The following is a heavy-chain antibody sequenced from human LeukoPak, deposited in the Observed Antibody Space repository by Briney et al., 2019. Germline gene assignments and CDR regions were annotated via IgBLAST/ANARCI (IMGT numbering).Heavy chain of an antibody. Sequence: ASVKVSCKASGYTFTGYYMHWVRQAPGQGLEWMGWINPNSGGTNYAQKFQGRVTMTRDTSISTAYMELSRLRSDDTAVYYCARDGREWLVYYYYYYMDVWGKGTTVTVSS. D-gene: IGHD6-19*01. CDR2: INPNSGGT. CDR3: ARDGREWLVYYYYYYMDV. V-gene: IGHV1-2*02. J-gene: IGHJ6*03. CDR1: GYTFTGYY.